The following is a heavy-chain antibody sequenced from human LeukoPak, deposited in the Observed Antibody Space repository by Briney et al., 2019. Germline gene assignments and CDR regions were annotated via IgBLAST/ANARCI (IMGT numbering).Heavy chain of an antibody. CDR3: ARDHGSDSYWFDP. J-gene: IGHJ5*02. CDR1: GYTFIDYY. D-gene: IGHD2-15*01. V-gene: IGHV1-69*04. Sequence: EASVKVSCKASGYTFIDYYLHWMRQAPGQGLEWMGRIIPILGIANYAQKFQGRVTITADKSTSTAYMELSSLRSEDTAVYYCARDHGSDSYWFDPWGQGTLVTVSS. CDR2: IIPILGIA.